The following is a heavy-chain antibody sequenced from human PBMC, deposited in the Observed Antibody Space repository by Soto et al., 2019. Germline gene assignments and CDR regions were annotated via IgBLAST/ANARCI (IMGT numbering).Heavy chain of an antibody. V-gene: IGHV4-59*01. CDR3: AIDLWVYCGTDSNAMDV. CDR2: MYNTWST. D-gene: IGHD2-21*02. CDR1: GGSISRYY. J-gene: IGHJ6*02. Sequence: SETLSLTCTVSGGSISRYYWSWIRQPQGKGLEWIGYMYNTWSTVYNPSFKSRVTISVDTSKNQFSLKLNSVTAADTAVYYFAIDLWVYCGTDSNAMDVWGQGTTVTVSS.